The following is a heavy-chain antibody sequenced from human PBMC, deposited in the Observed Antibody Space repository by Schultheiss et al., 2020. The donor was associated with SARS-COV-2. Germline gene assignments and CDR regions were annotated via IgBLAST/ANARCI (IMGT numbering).Heavy chain of an antibody. CDR1: GFTFSSYA. D-gene: IGHD3-22*01. J-gene: IGHJ4*02. V-gene: IGHV3-74*01. CDR3: AKDHDSSGYSFDY. Sequence: GGSLRLSCAASGFTFSSYAMSWVRQAPGKGLEWVSRINSDGSSTSYADSVKGRFTISRDNAKNTLYLQMNSLRAEDTAVYYCAKDHDSSGYSFDYWGQGTLVTVSS. CDR2: INSDGSST.